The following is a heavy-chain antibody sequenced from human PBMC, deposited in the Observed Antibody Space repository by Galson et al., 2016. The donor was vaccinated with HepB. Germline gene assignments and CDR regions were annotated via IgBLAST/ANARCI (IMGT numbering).Heavy chain of an antibody. D-gene: IGHD5-18*01. CDR2: ISASGATT. CDR1: GFTFSNYA. V-gene: IGHV3-23*01. CDR3: AKVAGHNYGEFDY. Sequence: SLRLSCAASGFTFSNYAMSWVRQAPGKGLEWVSVISASGATTYYADSVKGRFTIPRDSSKNTLYLQMNSLRVEDTAVYYCAKVAGHNYGEFDYWGQGTPVTVSS. J-gene: IGHJ4*02.